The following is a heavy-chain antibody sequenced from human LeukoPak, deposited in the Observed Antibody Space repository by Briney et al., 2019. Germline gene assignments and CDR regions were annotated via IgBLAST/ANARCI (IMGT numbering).Heavy chain of an antibody. J-gene: IGHJ4*02. D-gene: IGHD6-19*01. Sequence: SETLSLTCAVSGGSITGFFWTWIRQPAGEGLQYIGRIFSRGGANYNTSLQSRVAMSVDTSQNLFSLKLTSVTAADTAVYFCVRVATPDVSSPLDFWGQGILVTVSS. CDR2: IFSRGGA. CDR1: GGSITGFF. V-gene: IGHV4-4*07. CDR3: VRVATPDVSSPLDF.